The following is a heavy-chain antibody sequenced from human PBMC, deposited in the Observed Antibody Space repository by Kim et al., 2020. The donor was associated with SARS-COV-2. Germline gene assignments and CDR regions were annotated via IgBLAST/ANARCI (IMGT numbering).Heavy chain of an antibody. Sequence: GGSLRLSCAASGFTFSSYEMNWVSQAPGKGLEWVSYISSSGSTIYYADSVKGRFTISRDNAKNSLYLQMNSLRAEDTAVYYCARALGYSSGWYVRLAPGNYYYYGMDVWGQGTTVTVSS. D-gene: IGHD6-19*01. J-gene: IGHJ6*02. V-gene: IGHV3-48*03. CDR1: GFTFSSYE. CDR2: ISSSGSTI. CDR3: ARALGYSSGWYVRLAPGNYYYYGMDV.